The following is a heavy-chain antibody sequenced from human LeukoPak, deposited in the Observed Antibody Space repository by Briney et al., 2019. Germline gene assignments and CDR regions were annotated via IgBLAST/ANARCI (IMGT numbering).Heavy chain of an antibody. J-gene: IGHJ4*02. CDR3: ARLAESPQQVGADLNY. V-gene: IGHV1-8*01. D-gene: IGHD1-26*01. CDR2: MNPNSGNT. Sequence: ASVKVSCKASGYTFTSYDINWVRQATGQGLEWMGWMNPNSGNTGYAQKSQGRVTMTRNTSISTAYMELSSLRSEDTAVYYCARLAESPQQVGADLNYWGQGTLVTVSS. CDR1: GYTFTSYD.